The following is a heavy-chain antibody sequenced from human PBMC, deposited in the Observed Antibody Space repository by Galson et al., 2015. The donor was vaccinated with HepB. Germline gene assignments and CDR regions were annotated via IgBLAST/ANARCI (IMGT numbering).Heavy chain of an antibody. J-gene: IGHJ4*02. CDR1: GFTFSSYS. CDR2: ISSSSYI. CDR3: ARDPYGYCSGGSCYPRPFDY. Sequence: SLRLSCAASGFTFSSYSMNWVRQAPGKGLEWVSSISSSSYIYYADSVKGRFTISRDNAKNSLYLQMNSLRAEDTAVYYCARDPYGYCSGGSCYPRPFDYWGQGTLVTVSS. V-gene: IGHV3-21*01. D-gene: IGHD2-15*01.